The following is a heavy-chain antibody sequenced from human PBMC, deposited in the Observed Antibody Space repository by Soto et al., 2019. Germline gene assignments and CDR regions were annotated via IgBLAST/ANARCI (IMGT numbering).Heavy chain of an antibody. V-gene: IGHV3-30*18. CDR2: ISYDGRNK. CDR1: DCSFRNYG. D-gene: IGHD1-26*01. J-gene: IGHJ6*02. Sequence: QERVVETGGGEVQAGTYLRLSCVASDCSFRNYGMHWVRQAPGKGLEWVADISYDGRNKYYAESVKGRFTISRDNSKNTLYLQMNSLRTEDTAVYYCAKDWRWEQQIYGMNVWGQGTTVTVSS. CDR3: AKDWRWEQQIYGMNV.